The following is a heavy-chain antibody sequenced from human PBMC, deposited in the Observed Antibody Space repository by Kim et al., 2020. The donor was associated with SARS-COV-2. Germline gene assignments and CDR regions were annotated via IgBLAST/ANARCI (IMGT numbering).Heavy chain of an antibody. CDR3: ARAKSGFTITMVRYYYYYYGMDV. CDR2: INHSGSP. J-gene: IGHJ6*02. CDR1: GGSFSGYY. Sequence: SETLSLTCAVYGGSFSGYYWSWIRQPPGKVLEWIGEINHSGSPNYNPSLKSRVTISVDTSKNQFSLKLSSVTAAGTAVYYCARAKSGFTITMVRYYYYYYGMDVWGQGTTVTVSS. D-gene: IGHD3-10*01. V-gene: IGHV4-34*01.